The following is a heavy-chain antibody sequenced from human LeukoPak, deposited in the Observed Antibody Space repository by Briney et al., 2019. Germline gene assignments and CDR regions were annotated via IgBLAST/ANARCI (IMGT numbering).Heavy chain of an antibody. CDR2: IKRDGGEK. CDR3: ARDMYISSWSFDY. J-gene: IGHJ4*02. V-gene: IGHV3-7*01. CDR1: GFTFNTYW. D-gene: IGHD6-13*01. Sequence: GGSLRLSCAASGFTFNTYWMSWVRQAPGKGLEWVANIKRDGGEKYYVDSVKGRFTISRDNAKNSLYLQINSLRAEDTAVYYCARDMYISSWSFDYWGQGTLVTVSS.